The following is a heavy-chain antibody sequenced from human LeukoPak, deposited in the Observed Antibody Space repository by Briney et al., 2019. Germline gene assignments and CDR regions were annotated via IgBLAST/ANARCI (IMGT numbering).Heavy chain of an antibody. CDR3: ARDYYDSSGYYHVGYFDY. CDR2: IKQDGSEK. V-gene: IGHV3-7*01. J-gene: IGHJ4*02. D-gene: IGHD3-22*01. CDR1: GFTFSSYW. Sequence: GSLRLSCAASGFTFSSYWMSWVRQAPGKGLEWVANIKQDGSEKYYVDSVKGRFTISRDNAKNSLYLQTNSLRAEDTAVYYCARDYYDSSGYYHVGYFDYWGQGTLVTVSS.